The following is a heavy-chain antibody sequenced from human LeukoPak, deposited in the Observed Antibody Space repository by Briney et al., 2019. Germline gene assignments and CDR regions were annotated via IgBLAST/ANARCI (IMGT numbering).Heavy chain of an antibody. V-gene: IGHV3-49*04. CDR2: IRSKTYGGTP. J-gene: IGHJ4*02. CDR3: TRARGYSYGYIDN. Sequence: GGSLRLSCTASGFSFGDYAMSWVRQAPGKGLDWVGFIRSKTYGGTPEYAASVEGRFIISRDDSKSIAYLQMNSLKTEDTAVYYCTRARGYSYGYIDNWGQGTLVTVSS. D-gene: IGHD5-18*01. CDR1: GFSFGDYA.